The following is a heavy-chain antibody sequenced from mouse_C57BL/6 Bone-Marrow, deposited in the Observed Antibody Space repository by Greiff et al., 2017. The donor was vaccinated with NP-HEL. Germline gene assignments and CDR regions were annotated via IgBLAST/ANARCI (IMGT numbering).Heavy chain of an antibody. V-gene: IGHV1-15*01. CDR3: TRDGSSDY. Sequence: VQLQQSGAELVRPGASVTLSCKASGYTFTDYEMHWVKQTPVHGLEWTGAIDPETGGTAYNQKFKGKAILTADKSSSTAYMDLRSLTSEDSAVYYCTRDGSSDYWGQGTTLTVSS. J-gene: IGHJ2*01. CDR2: IDPETGGT. CDR1: GYTFTDYE. D-gene: IGHD1-1*01.